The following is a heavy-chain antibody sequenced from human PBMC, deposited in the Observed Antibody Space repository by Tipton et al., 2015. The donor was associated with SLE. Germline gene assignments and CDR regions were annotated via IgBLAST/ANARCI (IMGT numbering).Heavy chain of an antibody. J-gene: IGHJ4*02. D-gene: IGHD7-27*01. CDR1: GGSISSHY. CDR3: ARALTGDPYYFDY. Sequence: TLSLTCTVSGGSISSHYWSWIRQPPGKGLEWIGYIYYSGSTNYNPSLKSRVTISVDTSKNQFSLQLNSVTPEDTAVYYCARALTGDPYYFDYWGQGTLVTVSS. V-gene: IGHV4-59*11. CDR2: IYYSGST.